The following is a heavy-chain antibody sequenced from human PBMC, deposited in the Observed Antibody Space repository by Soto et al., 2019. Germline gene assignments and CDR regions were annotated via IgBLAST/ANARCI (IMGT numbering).Heavy chain of an antibody. CDR3: ARPLAVAGPVEDYYGMDV. CDR2: IYPGDSDT. J-gene: IGHJ6*02. Sequence: GESLKISCKGSGYSFTSYWIGWVRQMPGKGLEWMGIIYPGDSDTRYSPSFQGQVTISADKSISTAYLQWSSLKASDTAMYYCARPLAVAGPVEDYYGMDVWGQGTTVTVSS. D-gene: IGHD6-19*01. CDR1: GYSFTSYW. V-gene: IGHV5-51*01.